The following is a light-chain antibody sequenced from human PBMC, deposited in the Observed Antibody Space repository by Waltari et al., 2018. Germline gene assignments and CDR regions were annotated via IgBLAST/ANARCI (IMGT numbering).Light chain of an antibody. CDR3: QVWDTTADLVI. J-gene: IGLJ2*01. CDR1: NIATKS. Sequence: SYVLTQPPSVSVAPGQTASITCGGNNIATKSVHWYQQKPGQAPVLVVYNDSDRPSGIPERFSGSNSGNTATLTISRVEAGDEADYYCQVWDTTADLVIFGGGTKLTVL. CDR2: NDS. V-gene: IGLV3-21*02.